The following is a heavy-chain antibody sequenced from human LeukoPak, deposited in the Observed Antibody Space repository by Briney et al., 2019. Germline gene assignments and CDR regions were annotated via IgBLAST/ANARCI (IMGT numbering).Heavy chain of an antibody. V-gene: IGHV4-59*03. CDR1: GASITSYY. D-gene: IGHD3-16*01. J-gene: IGHJ3*02. Sequence: SETLSLTCTVSGASITSYYWTWIRQPPGKGLEWIGYISYSWSTNYNPSLKSRVTISLDASKNQFSLKLRSVTAADTAVYYCAAGGGVDIWGQGTMVTVSS. CDR2: ISYSWST. CDR3: AAGGGVDI.